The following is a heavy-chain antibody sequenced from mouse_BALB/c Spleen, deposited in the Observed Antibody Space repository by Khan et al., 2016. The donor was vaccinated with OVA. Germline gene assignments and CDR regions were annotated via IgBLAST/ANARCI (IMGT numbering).Heavy chain of an antibody. J-gene: IGHJ2*01. CDR2: IDPPNGNT. V-gene: IGHV14-3*02. CDR1: GLNIKDTY. Sequence: EVQLQQSGAELVKSGATVKLSCTASGLNIKDTYMHWLKQWPEQGLEWIGRIDPPNGNTKYDPQFQGKATIPADKSSKPAYMQHRDLTYEYTAVYYCARMASKWGQGTTLTVSS. CDR3: ARMASK. D-gene: IGHD2-5*01.